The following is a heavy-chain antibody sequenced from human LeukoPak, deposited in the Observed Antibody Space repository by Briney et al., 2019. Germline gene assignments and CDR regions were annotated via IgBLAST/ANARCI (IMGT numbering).Heavy chain of an antibody. CDR2: IWYDGSNK. D-gene: IGHD5-24*01. Sequence: GGSLRLSCAASGFTFSSYGMHWVRQAPGKGLEWVAVIWYDGSNKYYADSVKGRFTISRDNSKNTLYLQMNSLRAEDTAVYYCAKPGGRDGYNFDLDYWGQGTLVTVSS. J-gene: IGHJ4*02. V-gene: IGHV3-33*06. CDR1: GFTFSSYG. CDR3: AKPGGRDGYNFDLDY.